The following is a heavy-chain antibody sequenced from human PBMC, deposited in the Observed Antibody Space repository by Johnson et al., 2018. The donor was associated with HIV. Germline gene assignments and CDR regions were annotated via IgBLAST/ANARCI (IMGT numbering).Heavy chain of an antibody. CDR2: IKQDGSEK. V-gene: IGHV3-7*01. CDR1: GFIFSTYW. D-gene: IGHD6-19*01. Sequence: EVQLVESGGGLVQYGGSLRLSCAASGFIFSTYWMSWVRQAPGKGLEWVANIKQDGSEKYYVDSVKGRFTISRDNAKNSLCLEMNSLRGEDTAVYYCARVHQQWLEGVGAFDIWGQGTMVTVSS. J-gene: IGHJ3*02. CDR3: ARVHQQWLEGVGAFDI.